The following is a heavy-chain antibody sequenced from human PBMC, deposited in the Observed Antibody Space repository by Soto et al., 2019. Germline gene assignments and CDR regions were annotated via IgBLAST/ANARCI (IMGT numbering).Heavy chain of an antibody. V-gene: IGHV3-33*01. CDR3: ARDGVVSVEYQPYYFDY. D-gene: IGHD2-2*01. CDR1: GFTFSSYG. J-gene: IGHJ4*02. Sequence: QVQLVESGGGVVQPGRSLRLSCAASGFTFSSYGMHWVRQAPGKGLEWVAVIWYDGSNKYYADSVKGRFTSSRDNSKNTLYLQMNSLRAEDTAVYYCARDGVVSVEYQPYYFDYWGQGTLVTVSS. CDR2: IWYDGSNK.